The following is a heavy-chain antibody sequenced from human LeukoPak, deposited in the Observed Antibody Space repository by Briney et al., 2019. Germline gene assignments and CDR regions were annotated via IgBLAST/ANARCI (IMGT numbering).Heavy chain of an antibody. D-gene: IGHD3-10*01. Sequence: SETLSLTCAVYGGSFSGYYWSWIRQPPGKGLEWIGGINHSGSTNYNPSLKSRVTISVDTSKNQFSLKLSSVTAADTAVYYCARGRVTMVRGVIFDYWGQGTLVTVSS. J-gene: IGHJ4*02. V-gene: IGHV4-34*01. CDR3: ARGRVTMVRGVIFDY. CDR2: INHSGST. CDR1: GGSFSGYY.